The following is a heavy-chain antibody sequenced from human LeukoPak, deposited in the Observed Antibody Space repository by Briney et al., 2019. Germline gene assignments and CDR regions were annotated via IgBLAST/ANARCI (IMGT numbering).Heavy chain of an antibody. CDR2: TSAYNGNT. Sequence: ASVKVSCKASGYTFTSYGISWVRQASGQGLEWMGWTSAYNGNTNYAQKLQGRVTMTTDTSTSTAYMELRSLRSEDTAVYYCALRDSSSWYGWFDPWGQGTLVTVSS. CDR3: ALRDSSSWYGWFDP. J-gene: IGHJ5*02. CDR1: GYTFTSYG. D-gene: IGHD6-13*01. V-gene: IGHV1-18*01.